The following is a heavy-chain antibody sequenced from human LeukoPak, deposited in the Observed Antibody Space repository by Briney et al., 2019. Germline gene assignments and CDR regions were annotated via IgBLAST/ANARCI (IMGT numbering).Heavy chain of an antibody. J-gene: IGHJ4*02. V-gene: IGHV3-23*01. Sequence: GGSLRLSCAASGFTFSSYAMSWVRQAPGKGLEWVSAISGSGGSTYYADSVKGRFTISRDNAKNSLYLQMNSLRAEDTAVYYCARGGSGSYFDYWGQGTLVTVSS. CDR1: GFTFSSYA. CDR3: ARGGSGSYFDY. D-gene: IGHD3-10*01. CDR2: ISGSGGST.